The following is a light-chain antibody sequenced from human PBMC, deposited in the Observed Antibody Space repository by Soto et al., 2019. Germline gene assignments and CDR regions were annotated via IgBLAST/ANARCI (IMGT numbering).Light chain of an antibody. J-gene: IGKJ2*01. Sequence: IQMTQSPSSLSASVGDRVTITCRASQSISNYLNWYQQKPGKAPKLLIYAASSLQSGVPSRFSGSGSGTDFTLTISSLQPEDSATYYCQQSYSTPRTFGQGTKLEIK. CDR3: QQSYSTPRT. CDR2: AAS. CDR1: QSISNY. V-gene: IGKV1-39*01.